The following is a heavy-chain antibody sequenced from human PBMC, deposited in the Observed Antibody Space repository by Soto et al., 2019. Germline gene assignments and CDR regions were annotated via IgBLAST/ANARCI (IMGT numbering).Heavy chain of an antibody. J-gene: IGHJ3*02. V-gene: IGHV3-21*01. CDR2: ISSSSSYI. CDR3: ARDPTGTDAFDI. Sequence: GGSLRLSCAASGFTFSSYSMNWVRQAPGKGLEWVSSISSSSSYIYYADSVKGRFTISRDNAKNSLYLQMNSLRAEDTAVYYCARDPTGTDAFDIWGQGTMVTVSS. D-gene: IGHD1-1*01. CDR1: GFTFSSYS.